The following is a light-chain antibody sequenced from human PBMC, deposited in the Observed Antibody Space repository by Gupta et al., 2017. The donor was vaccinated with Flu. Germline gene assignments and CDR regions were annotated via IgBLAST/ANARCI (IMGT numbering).Light chain of an antibody. CDR3: QQRSNWPIT. Sequence: EIVLTQSPATLSLSPGERATLSCRASQSVSSYLNWYQQKPGQAPRLLIYDASSRATGIPARFSGSGSGTEFTLTISSLEPEDFAVYYCQQRSNWPITFGRGTKVEIK. J-gene: IGKJ4*01. CDR1: QSVSSY. CDR2: DAS. V-gene: IGKV3-11*01.